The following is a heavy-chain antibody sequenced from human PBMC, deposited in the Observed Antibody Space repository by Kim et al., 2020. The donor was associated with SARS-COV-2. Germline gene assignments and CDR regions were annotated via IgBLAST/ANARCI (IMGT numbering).Heavy chain of an antibody. J-gene: IGHJ4*02. V-gene: IGHV4-30-4*01. CDR2: IYYSGST. D-gene: IGHD1-7*01. Sequence: SETLSLTCTVSGASIRSTDYYWSWVRQPPGKGLEWIGYIYYSGSTYYNPSLKGRVTISIDTSKSQFSLKLSSVTAADTAVYYCASDGGEINGTPYWGQGTLVTVSS. CDR1: GASIRSTDYY. CDR3: ASDGGEINGTPY.